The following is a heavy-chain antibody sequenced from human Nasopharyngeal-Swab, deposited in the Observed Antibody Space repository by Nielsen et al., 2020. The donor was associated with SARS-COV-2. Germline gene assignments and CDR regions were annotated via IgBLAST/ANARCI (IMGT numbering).Heavy chain of an antibody. Sequence: SLRLSCAASGFTFISYGMHWVRQAPGKRLEWVAVIWYDGSNKYYADSVKGRFTISRDNAKNSLYLQMDSLRADDTAVYYCARESVVTGMDDATDIWGQGTMVTVS. CDR2: IWYDGSNK. CDR1: GFTFISYG. CDR3: ARESVVTGMDDATDI. J-gene: IGHJ3*02. V-gene: IGHV3-33*08. D-gene: IGHD2-21*02.